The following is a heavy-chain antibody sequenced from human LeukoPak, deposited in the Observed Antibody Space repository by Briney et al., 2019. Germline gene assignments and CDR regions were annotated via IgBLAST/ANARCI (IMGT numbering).Heavy chain of an antibody. CDR3: ARDLGYCTNGVCVKYVDV. CDR1: GGSISSYY. Sequence: SETLSLTCTVSGGSISSYYWSWIRQPPGKGLEWIGYIYYSGSTNYNPSLKSRVTISVDTSKNQFSLKLSSVTAADTAVYYCARDLGYCTNGVCVKYVDVWGKGTTVTVSS. V-gene: IGHV4-59*01. CDR2: IYYSGST. D-gene: IGHD2-8*01. J-gene: IGHJ6*03.